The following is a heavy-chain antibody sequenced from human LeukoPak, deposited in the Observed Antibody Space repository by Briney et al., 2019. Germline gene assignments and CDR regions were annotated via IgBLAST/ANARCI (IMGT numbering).Heavy chain of an antibody. V-gene: IGHV3-21*01. Sequence: PGGSLRLSCAASGFTFSSYSMNWVRQVPGKGLEWVSSISSSSSYIYYADSVKGRFTISRDNAKNSLYLQMNSLRAEDTAVYYCARANTVVESLDYWGQGTLVTVSS. CDR1: GFTFSSYS. J-gene: IGHJ4*02. D-gene: IGHD2-15*01. CDR2: ISSSSSYI. CDR3: ARANTVVESLDY.